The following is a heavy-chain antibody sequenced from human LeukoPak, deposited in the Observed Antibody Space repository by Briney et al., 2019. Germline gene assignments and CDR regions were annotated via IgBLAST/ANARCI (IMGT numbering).Heavy chain of an antibody. CDR3: ARHEVRGLGYYFHY. Sequence: NPGASLQISCQGSGSTFTSYWIAWVRQLPGKGLEGMGIIYPGDSDTTYSPSFQGQVTISADKSISTAYLQWSSLKASDTAIYYCARHEVRGLGYYFHYWGQGTLVTVSA. CDR1: GSTFTSYW. V-gene: IGHV5-51*01. CDR2: IYPGDSDT. D-gene: IGHD3-10*01. J-gene: IGHJ4*02.